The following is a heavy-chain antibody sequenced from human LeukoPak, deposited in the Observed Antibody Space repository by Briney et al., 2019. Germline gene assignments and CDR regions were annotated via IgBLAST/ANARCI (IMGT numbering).Heavy chain of an antibody. J-gene: IGHJ4*03. CDR2: IYYSGST. CDR3: ARVAFWSGLWYFDY. Sequence: SETLSLACTVSGGSISSSSYYWGWIRQPPGKGLEWIGSIYYSGSTYYNPSLKSRVTISVDTSKNQFSLKLSSVTAADTAVYYCARVAFWSGLWYFDYWGQGTTVTVSS. D-gene: IGHD3-3*01. CDR1: GGSISSSSYY. V-gene: IGHV4-39*07.